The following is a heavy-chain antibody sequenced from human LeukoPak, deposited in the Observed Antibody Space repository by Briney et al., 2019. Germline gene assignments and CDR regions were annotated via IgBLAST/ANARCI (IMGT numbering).Heavy chain of an antibody. D-gene: IGHD3-3*01. CDR2: ISYDGSNK. J-gene: IGHJ4*02. V-gene: IGHV3-30-3*01. CDR3: ARDTEEWSD. CDR1: GFTFSSYA. Sequence: PGRSLRLSCAASGFTFSSYAMHWVRQAPGKGLEWVAVISYDGSNKYNADSVKGRFTISRDNAKNTLYLQMNSLRAEDTAVYYCARDTEEWSDWGQGTLVTVSS.